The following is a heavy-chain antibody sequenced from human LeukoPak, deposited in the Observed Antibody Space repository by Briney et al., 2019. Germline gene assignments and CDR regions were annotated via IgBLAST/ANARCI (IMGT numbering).Heavy chain of an antibody. V-gene: IGHV4-39*07. CDR3: ARLGEVVYWFDP. Sequence: SETLSLTCTVSGGSISSSSYYWGWIRQPPGKGLEWIGSIYYSGSTYYNPSLKSRVTISVDTSKNQFSLKLCSVTAADTAVYYCARLGEVVYWFDPWGQGTLVTVSS. CDR2: IYYSGST. CDR1: GGSISSSSYY. J-gene: IGHJ5*02. D-gene: IGHD2-15*01.